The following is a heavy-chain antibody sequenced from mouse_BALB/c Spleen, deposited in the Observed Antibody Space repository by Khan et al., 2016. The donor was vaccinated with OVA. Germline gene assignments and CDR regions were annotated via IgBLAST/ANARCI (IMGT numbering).Heavy chain of an antibody. Sequence: VQLQQPGPELMKPGASVKISCKASGYSFTSYYLHWVKQSHGRTLEWIGYIDPFNGGTTYNQKFKGKATLTVDKSSSTAYMHLSSLTSECSAVYYCARPGITSWFAYWGQGTLVTVSA. D-gene: IGHD1-1*01. CDR2: IDPFNGGT. V-gene: IGHV1S135*01. CDR1: GYSFTSYY. CDR3: ARPGITSWFAY. J-gene: IGHJ3*01.